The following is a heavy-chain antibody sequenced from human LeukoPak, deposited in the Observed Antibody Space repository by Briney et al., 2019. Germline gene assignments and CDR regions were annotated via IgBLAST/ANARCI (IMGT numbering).Heavy chain of an antibody. CDR1: GFTFSSYA. CDR2: ISGSDGST. Sequence: PGGSLRLSCAASGFTFSSYAMSWVRQAPGKGLEWVSAISGSDGSTYYADSVKGRFTISRDNSKNTLYLQMNSLRAEDTAIYSCAKGSSSNIAARLNYGGQGTLVTVSS. CDR3: AKGSSSNIAARLNY. V-gene: IGHV3-23*01. J-gene: IGHJ4*02. D-gene: IGHD6-6*01.